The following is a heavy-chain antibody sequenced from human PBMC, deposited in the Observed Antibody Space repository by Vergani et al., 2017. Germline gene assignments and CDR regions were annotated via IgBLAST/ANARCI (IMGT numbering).Heavy chain of an antibody. V-gene: IGHV3-23*01. CDR1: GFTFSSYA. J-gene: IGHJ4*02. CDR3: AKPRYSQLPAAAGLLDY. CDR2: ISGSGGST. D-gene: IGHD6-13*01. Sequence: EVQLLESGGGLVQPGGSLRLSCAASGFTFSSYAMSWVRQAPGKGLEWVSAISGSGGSTYYADSVKGRFTISRDNSKNTLYLQMNSLRAEDTAVYYCAKPRYSQLPAAAGLLDYWGQGTLVTVSS.